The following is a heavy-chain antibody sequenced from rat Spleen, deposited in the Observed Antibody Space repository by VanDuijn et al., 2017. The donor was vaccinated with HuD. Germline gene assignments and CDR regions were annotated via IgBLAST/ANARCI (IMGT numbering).Heavy chain of an antibody. CDR2: ISYGDSSGHSST. V-gene: IGHV5-29*01. D-gene: IGHD1-9*01. Sequence: EVQMVESSGGLVQPGRSLKLSCAASGFTFSDYGMAWVRQAPTKGLEWVATISYGDSSGHSSTYYRDSVKGRFTISRDNAKSTLSLQMDSLRSEDTASYYCVRHGYTRYYFDYWGQGVMVTVSS. J-gene: IGHJ2*01. CDR3: VRHGYTRYYFDY. CDR1: GFTFSDYG.